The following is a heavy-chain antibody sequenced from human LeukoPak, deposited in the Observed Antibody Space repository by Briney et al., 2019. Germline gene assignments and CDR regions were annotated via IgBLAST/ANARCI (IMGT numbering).Heavy chain of an antibody. V-gene: IGHV3-30*02. J-gene: IGHJ4*02. CDR2: IRYDGSNK. D-gene: IGHD1-26*01. Sequence: GGSLRLSCAASGFTFSSYGMHWVRQAPGKGLEWVAFIRYDGSNKYYADSVEGRFTISRDNSKNTLYLQMNSLRAEDTAVYYCAKDKGGATRTYYFDYWGQGTLVTVSS. CDR1: GFTFSSYG. CDR3: AKDKGGATRTYYFDY.